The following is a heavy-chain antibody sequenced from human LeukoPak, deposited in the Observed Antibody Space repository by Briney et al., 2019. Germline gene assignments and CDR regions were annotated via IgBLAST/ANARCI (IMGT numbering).Heavy chain of an antibody. D-gene: IGHD1-26*01. CDR2: IYYSGST. Sequence: SETLSLTCTVSGGSISSGGYYWSWIRQHPGKGLEWIGYIYYSGSTYYNPSLKSRVTISVGTSKNQFSLKLRSVTAADTAVYYCAIVVGATIWYWGQGTLVTVSS. CDR3: AIVVGATIWY. CDR1: GGSISSGGYY. V-gene: IGHV4-31*03. J-gene: IGHJ4*02.